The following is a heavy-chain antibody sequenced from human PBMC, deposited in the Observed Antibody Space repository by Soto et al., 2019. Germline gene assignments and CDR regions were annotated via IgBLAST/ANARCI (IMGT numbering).Heavy chain of an antibody. V-gene: IGHV1-69*12. CDR2: IIPIVGTT. CDR3: AREAYDYGDGGNWFDP. J-gene: IGHJ5*02. Sequence: QVQLVQSGAEVKKTGSSVKVSCKASGGTFNRYSISWVRQAPGQGLEWMGGIIPIVGTTTYAQKFQGRVTITADDPKSTAYMELSSMRSEDTAVYYCAREAYDYGDGGNWFDPWGQGTLVTVSS. D-gene: IGHD4-17*01. CDR1: GGTFNRYS.